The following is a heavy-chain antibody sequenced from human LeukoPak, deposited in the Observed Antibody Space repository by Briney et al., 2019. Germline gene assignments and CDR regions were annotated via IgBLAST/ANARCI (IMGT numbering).Heavy chain of an antibody. CDR3: AKMRWLQYYYFDS. CDR2: ISGSGDST. V-gene: IGHV3-23*01. D-gene: IGHD5-24*01. J-gene: IGHJ4*02. CDR1: GFTFSNYV. Sequence: GGSLRLSCAASGFTFSNYVMSWVRQAPGEGVEWVSDISGSGDSTFYADSVKGRFTISRDNSKNTLYLQMNSLRAEDTAVYYCAKMRWLQYYYFDSWGQGTLVTVSS.